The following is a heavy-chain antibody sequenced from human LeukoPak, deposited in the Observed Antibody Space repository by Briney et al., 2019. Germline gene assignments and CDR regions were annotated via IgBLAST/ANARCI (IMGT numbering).Heavy chain of an antibody. Sequence: GGSLRLSCVASRFTXSXXWXXXVXXAXXXXXXXXXXIXQDGGTKRYADSMKGRFTISRDNAKESLYLQLNSLRAEDTAVYYCAKWGPYCVGDYCPALDSWGPGTLVTVSS. CDR3: AKWGPYCVGDYCPALDS. CDR2: IXQDGGTK. D-gene: IGHD2-21*02. J-gene: IGHJ4*02. CDR1: RFTXSXXW. V-gene: IGHV3-7*01.